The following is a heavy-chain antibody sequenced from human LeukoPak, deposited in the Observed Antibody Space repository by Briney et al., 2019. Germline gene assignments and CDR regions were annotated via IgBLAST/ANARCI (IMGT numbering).Heavy chain of an antibody. Sequence: PGGSLRLSCAASGFTFDDYAMHWVRQAPGKGLEWVSGISWNSGSIGYADSVKGRFTISRDNAKNSLYLQMNSLRAEDTALYYCARAVTKDFWSGYYWSGDYWGQGTLVTVSS. J-gene: IGHJ4*02. CDR1: GFTFDDYA. V-gene: IGHV3-9*01. CDR3: ARAVTKDFWSGYYWSGDY. CDR2: ISWNSGSI. D-gene: IGHD3-3*01.